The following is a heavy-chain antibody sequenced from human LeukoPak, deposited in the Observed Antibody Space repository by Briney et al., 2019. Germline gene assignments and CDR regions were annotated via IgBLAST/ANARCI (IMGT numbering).Heavy chain of an antibody. CDR3: ARERSANYYYYYYMDV. J-gene: IGHJ6*03. Sequence: PSETLSLTCTVSGYSISSNYYWSWIRQPPGKGLEWIGEINHSGSTNYNPSLKSRVTISVDTSKNQFSLKLSSVTAADTAVYYCARERSANYYYYYYMDVWGKGTTVTVSS. D-gene: IGHD6-13*01. CDR1: GYSISSNYY. V-gene: IGHV4-34*01. CDR2: INHSGST.